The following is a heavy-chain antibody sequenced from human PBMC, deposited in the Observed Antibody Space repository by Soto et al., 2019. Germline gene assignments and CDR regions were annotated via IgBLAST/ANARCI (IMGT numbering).Heavy chain of an antibody. V-gene: IGHV1-69*13. D-gene: IGHD6-19*01. CDR3: ARASGYVSGCYYDY. J-gene: IGHJ4*02. CDR1: GGTFSSDA. CDR2: LIPILGTT. Sequence: AVKVPCKASGGTFSSDAVSWVRQAPGQGLEWMGGLIPILGTTHYAQKFQGRVTITADESTSTAYMELSRLRSDDTAVYYCARASGYVSGCYYDYWGQGTRVTVSS.